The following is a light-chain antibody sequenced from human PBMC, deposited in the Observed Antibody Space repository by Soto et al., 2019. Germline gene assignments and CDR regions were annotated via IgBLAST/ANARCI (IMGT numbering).Light chain of an antibody. J-gene: IGKJ2*01. V-gene: IGKV3-20*01. Sequence: EIVLTQSPGTMSLSPGERATLSCRASQSITSNFLAWYQQKPGQAPRLLIYGASTRAAGVPDRFSASGSGTDFTLTITRLEPEDFAVYYCQQYGRSPLMYTLGQGTKLGVK. CDR1: QSITSNF. CDR2: GAS. CDR3: QQYGRSPLMYT.